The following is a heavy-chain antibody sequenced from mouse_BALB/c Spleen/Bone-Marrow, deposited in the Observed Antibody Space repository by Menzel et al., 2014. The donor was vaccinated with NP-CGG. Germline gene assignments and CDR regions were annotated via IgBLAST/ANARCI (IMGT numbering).Heavy chain of an antibody. CDR3: ARRQFGPAWFAY. CDR1: GYTFTEYT. J-gene: IGHJ3*01. Sequence: VQLQQSGPELVKPGASVKISCKPSGYTFTEYTMHWVKQSHGESLEWIGGINPNNGATSYNQKFKGKATLTVDKSSSTAYMELRSLTSEDSAVYFCARRQFGPAWFAYWGQGTLVTVSA. CDR2: INPNNGAT. V-gene: IGHV1-22*01. D-gene: IGHD6-1*01.